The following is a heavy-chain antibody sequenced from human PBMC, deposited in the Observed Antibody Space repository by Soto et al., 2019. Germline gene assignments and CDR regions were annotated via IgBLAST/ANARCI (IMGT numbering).Heavy chain of an antibody. Sequence: QVQLVQSGAEVKKPGSSVKVSCKASGGTFSSYTISWVRQAPGQGLEWMGRIIPILGIANYAQKFQGRVTITADKSTSTAYMELSSLRSEDTAVYYCARGPYYDILTGYAEDPAFFDYWGQGTLVTVSS. D-gene: IGHD3-9*01. CDR2: IIPILGIA. CDR1: GGTFSSYT. CDR3: ARGPYYDILTGYAEDPAFFDY. J-gene: IGHJ4*02. V-gene: IGHV1-69*02.